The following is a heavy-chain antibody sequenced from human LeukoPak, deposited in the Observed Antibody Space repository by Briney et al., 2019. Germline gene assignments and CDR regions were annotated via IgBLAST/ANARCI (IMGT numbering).Heavy chain of an antibody. CDR2: INHSGST. V-gene: IGHV4-34*01. Sequence: SETLSLTCAVYGGSFSGYYWSWIRQPPGKGLDWIGEINHSGSTNYNPSLKSRVTISVDTSKNQFSLKLSSVTAADTAVYYCARHSTFFGVVIIKGRVRGPFDYWGQGTLVTVSS. J-gene: IGHJ4*02. D-gene: IGHD3-3*01. CDR1: GGSFSGYY. CDR3: ARHSTFFGVVIIKGRVRGPFDY.